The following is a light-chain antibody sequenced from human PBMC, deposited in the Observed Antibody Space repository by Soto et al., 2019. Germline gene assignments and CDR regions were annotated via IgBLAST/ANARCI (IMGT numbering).Light chain of an antibody. CDR2: DAS. V-gene: IGKV1-5*01. CDR3: QQYNSFPPT. J-gene: IGKJ4*01. CDR1: QTISSW. Sequence: DIQMTQSPSTLSASVGDRVTITCRASQTISSWLAWYQQKPGKAPKLLIYDASSLLGGVPSRFSGSGSGTESTLTISSLQPDDFAIYYCQQYNSFPPTFGGGTEVEIK.